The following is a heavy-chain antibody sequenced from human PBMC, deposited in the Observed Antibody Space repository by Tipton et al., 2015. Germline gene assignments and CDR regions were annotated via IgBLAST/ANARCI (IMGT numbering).Heavy chain of an antibody. CDR1: GVSISSYY. CDR3: AAFCYGGNCPDY. J-gene: IGHJ4*02. Sequence: TLSLTCTVSGVSISSYYWTWIRQPPGKGLQWVGNVFHTGATSHNSSLKSRLTFSIDTSKNQVSLRLSSVTAADTAVYYCAAFCYGGNCPDYWGQGTLVIVSA. D-gene: IGHD2-15*01. V-gene: IGHV4-59*01. CDR2: VFHTGAT.